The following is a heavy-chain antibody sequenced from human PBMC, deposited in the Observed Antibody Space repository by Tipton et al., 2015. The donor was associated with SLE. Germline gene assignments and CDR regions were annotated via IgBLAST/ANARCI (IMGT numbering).Heavy chain of an antibody. Sequence: TLSLTCTVSGGSISSGGYYWSWIRQHPGKGLEWIGYIYYSGSTYYNPSLKSRVTISVDTSKNQFSLKLSSVTAADTAVYYCARGADIVVVAAVYFDYWGQGTLVTVSS. CDR1: GGSISSGGYY. CDR3: ARGADIVVVAAVYFDY. D-gene: IGHD2-2*01. V-gene: IGHV4-31*03. J-gene: IGHJ4*02. CDR2: IYYSGST.